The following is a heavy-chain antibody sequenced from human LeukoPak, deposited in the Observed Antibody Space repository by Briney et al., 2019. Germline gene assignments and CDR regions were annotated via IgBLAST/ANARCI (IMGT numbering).Heavy chain of an antibody. CDR1: GFTSSGYA. D-gene: IGHD2-15*01. CDR3: VTRPLGYCSGRSCWGPDY. Sequence: PGGSLRPSCAASGFTSSGYAMHWVRQAPGKGLEDVSSIPGNGDSTYYADSVKGRFTISRDNSKNTLYLQMTSLKPEDTAVYYCVTRPLGYCSGRSCWGPDYWGQGTLVPVSS. V-gene: IGHV3-64D*09. CDR2: IPGNGDST. J-gene: IGHJ4*02.